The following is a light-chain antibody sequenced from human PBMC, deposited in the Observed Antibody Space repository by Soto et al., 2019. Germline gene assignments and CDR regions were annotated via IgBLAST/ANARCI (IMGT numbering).Light chain of an antibody. V-gene: IGLV2-14*01. J-gene: IGLJ2*01. CDR3: TSYTTKNTVV. CDR2: EVY. Sequence: ISCTATGSDLGDHRFVSWYQHHPDKAPKLIIYEVYSRPSEISIRFSGSKSGNTASLTISGLQAEDEADYYCTSYTTKNTVVFGGGTKVTVL. CDR1: GSDLGDHRF.